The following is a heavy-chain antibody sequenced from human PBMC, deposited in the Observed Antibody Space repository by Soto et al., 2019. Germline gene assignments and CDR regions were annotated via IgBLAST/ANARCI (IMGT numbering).Heavy chain of an antibody. CDR3: SRGLTTVEIGY. J-gene: IGHJ4*02. V-gene: IGHV1-69*13. Sequence: SVKVSCKASGGTLSSYAISWVRQAPGQGLEWMGGIIPIFGTANYAQKFQGRVTINADESTSTAYMELSSLRSEDTAVYYCSRGLTTVEIGYWGQGTLVTVSS. CDR1: GGTLSSYA. CDR2: IIPIFGTA. D-gene: IGHD4-17*01.